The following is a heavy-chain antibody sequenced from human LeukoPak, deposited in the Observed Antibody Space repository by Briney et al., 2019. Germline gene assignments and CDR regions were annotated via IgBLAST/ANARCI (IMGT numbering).Heavy chain of an antibody. D-gene: IGHD3-10*01. CDR1: GYTFTSYG. J-gene: IGHJ3*02. V-gene: IGHV1-18*01. CDR2: ISAYNGNT. Sequence: ASVKVSCKASGYTFTSYGISWVRQAPGQGLEWMGWISAYNGNTNYAQKLQGRVTMTTDTSTSTAYMELRSLRSDDTAVYYCAATMYYYADDNAFDIWGQGTMVTVSS. CDR3: AATMYYYADDNAFDI.